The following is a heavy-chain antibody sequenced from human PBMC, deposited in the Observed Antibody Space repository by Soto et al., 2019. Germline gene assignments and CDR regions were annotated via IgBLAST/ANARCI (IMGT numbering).Heavy chain of an antibody. CDR2: IYYSGRT. CDR3: ARAGGRDYYDSCGLVLWF. D-gene: IGHD3-22*01. V-gene: IGHV4-31*03. J-gene: IGHJ4*02. CDR1: GGSISSGGYY. Sequence: SETLSLTCTVSGGSISSGGYYWSWIRQHPGKGLERIEYIYYSGRTYYTPSLKSRVTISVDTSKNQFSLKIWSVTAADTIVYFCARAGGRDYYDSCGLVLWFWRQRTRATVSS.